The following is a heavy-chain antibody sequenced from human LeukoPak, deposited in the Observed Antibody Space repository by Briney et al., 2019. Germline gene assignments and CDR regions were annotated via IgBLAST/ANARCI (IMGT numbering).Heavy chain of an antibody. Sequence: SETLSLTCTVSGGSINGYYWSWIRQPAGKGLEWIGYIHYSGTTEYNPSLKSRVTISIDTSKNQFSLKLTSVTAADTAVYYCVGGGQWLAFDYWGQGTLVTDSS. CDR2: IHYSGTT. V-gene: IGHV4-59*03. CDR3: VGGGQWLAFDY. D-gene: IGHD6-19*01. J-gene: IGHJ4*02. CDR1: GGSINGYY.